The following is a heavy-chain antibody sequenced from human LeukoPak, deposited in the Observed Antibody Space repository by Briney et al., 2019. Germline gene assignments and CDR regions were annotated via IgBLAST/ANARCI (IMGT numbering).Heavy chain of an antibody. CDR1: GFTSSTYG. D-gene: IGHD2-8*01. CDR3: ARDNGNKYYFDY. V-gene: IGHV3-30*03. J-gene: IGHJ4*02. Sequence: PGGSLRLSCAASGFTSSTYGMHWVRQAPGKGLEWVAVISYDGSNKYYADSVKGRFTISRDNAKKSLYLQMNSLRAEDTAVYYCARDNGNKYYFDYWGQGTLVTVSS. CDR2: ISYDGSNK.